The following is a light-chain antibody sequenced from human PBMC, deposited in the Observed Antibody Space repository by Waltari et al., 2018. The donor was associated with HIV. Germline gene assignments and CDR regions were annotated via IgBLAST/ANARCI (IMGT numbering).Light chain of an antibody. Sequence: SVLTQPPSVSAAAGPKVTIPCSGSSSTIGTNSVAWYQQVPGTAPKRLFYDKSSRLPGIPDRFSGSQSGTSATLGVSGLQTGDEADYYCAAWDNKLGGAVFGGGTKLTVL. CDR3: AAWDNKLGGAV. V-gene: IGLV1-51*01. CDR1: SSTIGTNS. CDR2: DKS. J-gene: IGLJ2*01.